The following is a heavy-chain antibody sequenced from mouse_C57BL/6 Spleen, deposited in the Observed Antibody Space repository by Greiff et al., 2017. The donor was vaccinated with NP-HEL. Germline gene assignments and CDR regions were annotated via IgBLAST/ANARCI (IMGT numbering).Heavy chain of an antibody. V-gene: IGHV1-80*01. D-gene: IGHD1-1*01. Sequence: QVQLQHSGAELVKPGASVKISCKASGYAFSSYWMNWVKQRPGKGLEWIGQIYPGDGDTNYNGKFKGKATLTADKSSSTAYMQLSSLTSEDSAVYFCARWGGVDYWYFDVWGTGTTVTVSS. CDR3: ARWGGVDYWYFDV. CDR2: IYPGDGDT. J-gene: IGHJ1*03. CDR1: GYAFSSYW.